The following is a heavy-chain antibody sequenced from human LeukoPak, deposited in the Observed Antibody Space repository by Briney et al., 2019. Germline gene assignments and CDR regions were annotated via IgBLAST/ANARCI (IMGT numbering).Heavy chain of an antibody. V-gene: IGHV3-21*01. D-gene: IGHD5-12*01. J-gene: IGHJ3*02. CDR2: ISSSSSYI. Sequence: GGSLRLSCAASGFTFSSYSMNWVRQAPGKGLEWVSSISSSSSYIYYADSVKGRFTISRDNAKNSLYLQMNSLRAEDTAVYYCARHFIVGGYNAFDIWGQGTLVTVSS. CDR3: ARHFIVGGYNAFDI. CDR1: GFTFSSYS.